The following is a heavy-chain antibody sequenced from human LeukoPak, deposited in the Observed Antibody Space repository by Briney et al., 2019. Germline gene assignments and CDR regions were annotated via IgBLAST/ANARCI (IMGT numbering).Heavy chain of an antibody. V-gene: IGHV3-21*01. CDR2: ISSSSYI. CDR1: GFTFSSYS. CDR3: ARDPAIYGSGSYYNH. Sequence: PGGSLRLSCAASGFTFSSYSMNWVRQAPGKGLEWVSSISSSSYIYYADSVKGRFTISRDNAKNSLYLQMNSLRAEDTAVYYCARDPAIYGSGSYYNHWGQGTLVTVSS. D-gene: IGHD3-10*01. J-gene: IGHJ5*02.